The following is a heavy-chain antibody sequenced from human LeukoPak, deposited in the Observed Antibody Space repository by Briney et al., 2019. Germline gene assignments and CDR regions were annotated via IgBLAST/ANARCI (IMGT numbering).Heavy chain of an antibody. J-gene: IGHJ4*02. V-gene: IGHV3-23*01. CDR2: ISGSGGST. Sequence: GGSLRLSCAASGFTFSSYAMSWVRQAPGKGLEWVSGISGSGGSTYYADSVKGRFTISRDNSKNTLYLQMNSLRAEDTAVYYCATVHVNGWIFDCWGQGTLVTVSS. CDR3: ATVHVNGWIFDC. CDR1: GFTFSSYA. D-gene: IGHD6-19*01.